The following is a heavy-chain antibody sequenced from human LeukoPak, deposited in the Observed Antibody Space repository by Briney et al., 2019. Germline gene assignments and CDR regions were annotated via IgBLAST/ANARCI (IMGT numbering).Heavy chain of an antibody. D-gene: IGHD3-22*01. CDR3: AREDYYDSSGYYYFDY. CDR1: GGSISSSSYY. Sequence: SETLPLTCTVSGGSISSSSYYWGWIRQPPGKGLEWIGSIYYSGSTYYNPSLKSRVTISVDTSKNQFSLKLSSVTAADTAVYYCAREDYYDSSGYYYFDYWGQGTLVTVSS. V-gene: IGHV4-39*07. CDR2: IYYSGST. J-gene: IGHJ4*02.